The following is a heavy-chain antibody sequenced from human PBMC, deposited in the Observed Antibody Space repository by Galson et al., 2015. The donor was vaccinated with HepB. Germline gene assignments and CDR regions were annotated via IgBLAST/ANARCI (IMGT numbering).Heavy chain of an antibody. J-gene: IGHJ3*02. D-gene: IGHD7-27*01. CDR2: ISGSGLGT. CDR1: GFTVANSC. CDR3: ARDLRAIDWGTFDI. V-gene: IGHV3-23*01. Sequence: SLRLSCAASGFTVANSCMSWVRQAPGKGLEWVSGISGSGLGTYYADSVKGRFTISRDNSKSSLYLQMNSLRGEDTAVYYCARDLRAIDWGTFDIWGQGTMVTVS.